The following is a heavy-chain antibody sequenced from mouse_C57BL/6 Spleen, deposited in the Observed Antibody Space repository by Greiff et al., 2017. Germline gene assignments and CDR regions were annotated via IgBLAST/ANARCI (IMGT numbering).Heavy chain of an antibody. J-gene: IGHJ1*03. Sequence: EVKLMESGGGLVQPGGSLKLSCAASGFTFSDYGMAWVRQAPRKGPEWVAFISNLAYSIYYADTVTGRFTISRENAKNTLYLEMSSLRSEDTAMYYCARGYYVDWYFDVWGTGTTVTVSS. D-gene: IGHD2-3*01. V-gene: IGHV5-15*01. CDR1: GFTFSDYG. CDR2: ISNLAYSI. CDR3: ARGYYVDWYFDV.